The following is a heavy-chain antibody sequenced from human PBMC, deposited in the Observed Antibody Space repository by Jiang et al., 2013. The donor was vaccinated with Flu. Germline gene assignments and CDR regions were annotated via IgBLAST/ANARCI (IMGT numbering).Heavy chain of an antibody. CDR2: ISKTSAYI. J-gene: IGHJ6*02. Sequence: VQLVESGGGLVKPGGSLRVSCAASGFTFSSYTMNWVRQSPGKGLEWVASISKTSAYIYYADSLKGRLTISRDNTRSSLYLQIDNLRVEDTAVYYCAREKGSRTYVHYYGMDVWGQGTTVTVSS. V-gene: IGHV3-21*01. D-gene: IGHD2-2*01. CDR1: GFTFSSYT. CDR3: AREKGSRTYVHYYGMDV.